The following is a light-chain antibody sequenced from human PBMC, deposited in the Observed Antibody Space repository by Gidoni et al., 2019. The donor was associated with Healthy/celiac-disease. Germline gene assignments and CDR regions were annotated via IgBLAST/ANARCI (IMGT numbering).Light chain of an antibody. CDR2: HDT. V-gene: IGLV3-1*01. CDR1: KLGDKY. Sequence: SYELTQPPTVSVSPGQTASITCSGDKLGDKYVCWYQQKPGQSPVLVIYHDTKRPSGIPERFSGSNSGNTATLTISGTQALDEADYYCQAWDSSTAPYVVFGGGTKLAVL. CDR3: QAWDSSTAPYVV. J-gene: IGLJ2*01.